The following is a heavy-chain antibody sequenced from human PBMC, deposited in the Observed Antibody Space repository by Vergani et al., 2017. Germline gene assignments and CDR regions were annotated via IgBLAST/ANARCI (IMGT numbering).Heavy chain of an antibody. V-gene: IGHV1-2*02. D-gene: IGHD2-21*01. Sequence: QVQLVQSGSEVKKPGASMKVSCKASGYIFTDYYIHWVRQAPGQGPEWMGWIDTKSGDTSYAQQFQGRVTMTRVPSLRSAYMDLGRLTSDDSAVYYCVRRTDGCXGAVCYSAPVYMDVWGEGTTVTVSS. CDR1: GYIFTDYY. J-gene: IGHJ6*03. CDR3: VRRTDGCXGAVCYSAPVYMDV. CDR2: IDTKSGDT.